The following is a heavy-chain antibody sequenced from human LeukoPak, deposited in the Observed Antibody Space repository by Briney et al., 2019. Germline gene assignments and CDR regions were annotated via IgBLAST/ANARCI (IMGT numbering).Heavy chain of an antibody. Sequence: ASVKVSCKASGYTFTSYYMHWVRQAPGQGLEWMGIINPSGGSTSYAQKFQGRVTMTRDTSTSTVYMELSSLGSEDTAVYYCARSITIFGVAIGQNAFDIWGQGTMVTVSS. D-gene: IGHD3-3*01. CDR1: GYTFTSYY. V-gene: IGHV1-46*01. CDR3: ARSITIFGVAIGQNAFDI. J-gene: IGHJ3*02. CDR2: INPSGGST.